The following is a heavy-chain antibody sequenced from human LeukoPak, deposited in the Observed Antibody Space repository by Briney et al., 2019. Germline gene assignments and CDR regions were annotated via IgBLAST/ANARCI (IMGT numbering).Heavy chain of an antibody. D-gene: IGHD2-21*02. CDR2: INPRGGST. J-gene: IGHJ4*02. Sequence: GASVKVSCKASGYTFTSYYMHWVRQAPGQGLEWMGIINPRGGSTSYAQIFQGRVTMTRDTSTSTVYMELSSLRSEDTAVYYCARGRLPYCGGDCFSGYFDYWGQGALVTVSS. CDR1: GYTFTSYY. V-gene: IGHV1-46*01. CDR3: ARGRLPYCGGDCFSGYFDY.